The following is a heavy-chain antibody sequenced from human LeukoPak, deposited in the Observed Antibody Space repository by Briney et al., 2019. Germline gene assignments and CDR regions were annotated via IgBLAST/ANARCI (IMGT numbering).Heavy chain of an antibody. J-gene: IGHJ4*02. CDR3: ARGDTAMVPVDY. CDR2: IYYSGST. Sequence: SETLSLTCTVSGGSISSYYWSWIRQPPGKGLEWIGYIYYSGSTNYNPSLKSRVTISVDTSKNQFSLKLSSVTAADTAVYYCARGDTAMVPVDYWGQGTLVTVSS. CDR1: GGSISSYY. D-gene: IGHD5-18*01. V-gene: IGHV4-59*01.